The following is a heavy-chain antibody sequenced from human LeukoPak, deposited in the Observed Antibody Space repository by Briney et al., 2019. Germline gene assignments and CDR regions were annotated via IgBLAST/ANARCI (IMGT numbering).Heavy chain of an antibody. CDR2: IYPSGST. J-gene: IGHJ5*02. D-gene: IGHD3-16*01. Sequence: TTSETLSLTCTVSGASLSSGSYYWSWIRQPAGKGLEWIGRIYPSGSTDYNPSLKSRVTISVDTSKNQFSLNLTSVTAADTAVYYCARFTPQGYGWGGYNRFDPWGQGTPVTVSS. V-gene: IGHV4-61*02. CDR3: ARFTPQGYGWGGYNRFDP. CDR1: GASLSSGSYY.